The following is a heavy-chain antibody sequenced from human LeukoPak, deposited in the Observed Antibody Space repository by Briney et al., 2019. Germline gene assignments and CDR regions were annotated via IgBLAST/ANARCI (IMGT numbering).Heavy chain of an antibody. J-gene: IGHJ4*02. D-gene: IGHD2-8*01. Sequence: PSETLSLTCTVSGGSTSSGGYYWSWIRQHPGKGLEWIGYIYYSGSTYYSPSLKSRVTISVDTSKNQFSLKLSSVTAADTAVYYCARADHCTNGVCYPHPLDYWGQGTLVTVSS. V-gene: IGHV4-31*03. CDR3: ARADHCTNGVCYPHPLDY. CDR2: IYYSGST. CDR1: GGSTSSGGYY.